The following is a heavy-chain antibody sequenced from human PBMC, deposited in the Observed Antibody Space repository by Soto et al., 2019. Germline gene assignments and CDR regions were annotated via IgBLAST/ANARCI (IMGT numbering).Heavy chain of an antibody. V-gene: IGHV4-31*03. CDR2: IYYSGST. Sequence: PSETLSLTCTVSGGSISSGGYYWSWIGQHPGKGLEWIGYIYYSGSTYYNPSLKSRVTISVDTSKNQFSLKLSSVTAADTAVYYCARVRKTTMIVVAGYHGEAFDIWGQGTMVT. CDR1: GGSISSGGYY. D-gene: IGHD3-22*01. CDR3: ARVRKTTMIVVAGYHGEAFDI. J-gene: IGHJ3*02.